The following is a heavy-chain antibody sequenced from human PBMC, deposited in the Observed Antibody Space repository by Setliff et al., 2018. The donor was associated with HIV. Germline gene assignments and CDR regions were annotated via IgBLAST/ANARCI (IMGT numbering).Heavy chain of an antibody. CDR1: GGSINNYY. J-gene: IGHJ6*03. Sequence: SETLSLTCIVSGGSINNYYWSWIRLTPGKGLQWIGCIYYTGNTNYNPSLKSRVTMSVDTSNNQFSLKLTSVTAADSAVYYCARRSGASYYSEFYYYMDVWGKGTTVTVSS. CDR2: IYYTGNT. CDR3: ARRSGASYYSEFYYYMDV. V-gene: IGHV4-59*08. D-gene: IGHD2-15*01.